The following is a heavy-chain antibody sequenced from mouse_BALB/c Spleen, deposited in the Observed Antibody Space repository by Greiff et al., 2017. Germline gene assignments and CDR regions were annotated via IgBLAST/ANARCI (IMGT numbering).Heavy chain of an antibody. V-gene: IGHV3-6*02. CDR2: ISYDGSN. CDR1: GYSITSGYY. CDR3: ARGAYYGSNLAY. Sequence: EVQLQESGPGLVKPSQSLSLTCSVTGYSITSGYYWNWIRQFPGNKLEWMGYISYDGSNNYNPSLKNRISITRDTSKNQFFLKLNSVTTEDTATYYCARGAYYGSNLAYWGQGTLVTVSA. J-gene: IGHJ3*01. D-gene: IGHD1-1*01.